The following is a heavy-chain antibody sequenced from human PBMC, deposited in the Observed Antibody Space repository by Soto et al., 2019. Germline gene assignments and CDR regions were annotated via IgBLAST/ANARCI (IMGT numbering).Heavy chain of an antibody. J-gene: IGHJ4*02. CDR2: ISGSGGRS. Sequence: EVQLLDSGGGLVQPGGSLRLSCAASGFTFSNYAMTWVRQGPGKGLEWVSGISGSGGRSYYADSVKGRFTISRDNSKSSLYLQLNSRRAEDPAFFYCAKPSFVCPGAHPYYFDSGGKGPLATVSS. D-gene: IGHD3-16*01. CDR1: GFTFSNYA. CDR3: AKPSFVCPGAHPYYFDS. V-gene: IGHV3-23*01.